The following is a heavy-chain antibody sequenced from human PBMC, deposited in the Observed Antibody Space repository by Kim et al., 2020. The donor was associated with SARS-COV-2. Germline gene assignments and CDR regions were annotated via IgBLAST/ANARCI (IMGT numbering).Heavy chain of an antibody. Sequence: SETLSLTCTVSGGSISSYYWSWIRQPPGKGLEWIGYIYYSGSTNYNPSLKSRVTIAVDTSTNQFPLKLSSVTAADTAVYFCARGREGYISSSFFDYWGQG. V-gene: IGHV4-59*01. CDR3: ARGREGYISSSFFDY. CDR2: IYYSGST. CDR1: GGSISSYY. D-gene: IGHD6-13*01. J-gene: IGHJ4*02.